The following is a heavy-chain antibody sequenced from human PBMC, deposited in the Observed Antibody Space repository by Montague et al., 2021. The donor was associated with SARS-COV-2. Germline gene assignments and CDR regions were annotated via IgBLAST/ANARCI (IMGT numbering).Heavy chain of an antibody. V-gene: IGHV3-23*01. CDR3: ARELLQFKGIFPYSYGMDV. D-gene: IGHD4-11*01. CDR2: ISATGGST. Sequence: SLRLSCAASGFTFSSYAMSWVRQAPGKGLEWVSSISATGGSTYYADSVRGRFTISRDNSKNTLYLQMNILRAEDTAVYYCARELLQFKGIFPYSYGMDVWGQGTPVTVSS. J-gene: IGHJ6*02. CDR1: GFTFSSYA.